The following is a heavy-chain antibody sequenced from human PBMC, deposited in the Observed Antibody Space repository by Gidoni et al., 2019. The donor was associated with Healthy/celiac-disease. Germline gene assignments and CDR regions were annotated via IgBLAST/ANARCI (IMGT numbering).Heavy chain of an antibody. CDR3: ARSRWYSSSWDFDY. CDR2: IIPIFGTA. V-gene: IGHV1-69*01. D-gene: IGHD6-13*01. CDR1: GGTFRSHA. J-gene: IGHJ4*02. Sequence: QVQLVPSGAEVKKPGSSVKVPCKASGGTFRSHAISWVRQAAGQGLEWMGGIIPIFGTANYAQKFQGRVTITADESTSTAYMELRSLRSEDTAVYYCARSRWYSSSWDFDYWGQGTLVTVSS.